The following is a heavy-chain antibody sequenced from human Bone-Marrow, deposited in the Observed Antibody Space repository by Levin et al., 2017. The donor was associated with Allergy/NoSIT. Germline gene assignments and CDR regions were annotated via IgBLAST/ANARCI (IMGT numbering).Heavy chain of an antibody. CDR3: VRHDSSHWSRPFDA. CDR2: IHHTGTT. V-gene: IGHV4/OR15-8*01. CDR1: DYPIRSSNW. D-gene: IGHD3-22*01. Sequence: SQTLSLTCVVSDYPIRSSNWWSWVRQPPGKGLEWIGEIHHTGTTKYNPSVKSRAAIFLDEPKRQFSLKVRSVTAADTAIYYCVRHDSSHWSRPFDAWGQGTLVIVSS. J-gene: IGHJ4*02.